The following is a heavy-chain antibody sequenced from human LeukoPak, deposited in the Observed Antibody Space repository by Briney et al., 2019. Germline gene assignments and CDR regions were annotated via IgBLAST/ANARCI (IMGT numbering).Heavy chain of an antibody. D-gene: IGHD5-18*01. V-gene: IGHV5-51*01. Sequence: GESLKIFCKGSGYSFTSYWIGWVRQMPGKGLEWMGIIYPGDSDTRYSPSFQGQVTISADKSISTAYLQWSSLKASDTAMYYCARRRVDTAMVTTGFDPWGQGTLVTVSS. CDR3: ARRRVDTAMVTTGFDP. J-gene: IGHJ5*02. CDR1: GYSFTSYW. CDR2: IYPGDSDT.